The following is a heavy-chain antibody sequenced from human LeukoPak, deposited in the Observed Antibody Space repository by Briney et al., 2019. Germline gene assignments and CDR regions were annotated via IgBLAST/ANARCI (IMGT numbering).Heavy chain of an antibody. V-gene: IGHV3-7*01. D-gene: IGHD3-22*01. CDR1: GFTFSTYW. CDR3: ARRQGSYFDTSGYYYG. CDR2: MRRDGNEI. Sequence: GGSLRLSCSASGFTFSTYWMSWVRQAPGKGLEWVANMRRDGNEIYYLDSVRGRFTISRDNAKNSLYPQMNSLRAEDTAVYYCARRQGSYFDTSGYYYGWGQGTLVTVSS. J-gene: IGHJ4*02.